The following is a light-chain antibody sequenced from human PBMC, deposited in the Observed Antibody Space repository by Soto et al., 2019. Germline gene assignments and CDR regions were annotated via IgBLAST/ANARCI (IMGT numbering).Light chain of an antibody. Sequence: PMTQSPSSLSASVGDRVTITCRASQDISNYLAWYQQKPGGAPKLLIYEASTLQSGVPSRFSGSGSGADFTLTISSLQPEDVAIYYCQKYNDAPRTFGRGTRVEMK. CDR1: QDISNY. CDR3: QKYNDAPRT. V-gene: IGKV1-27*01. J-gene: IGKJ1*01. CDR2: EAS.